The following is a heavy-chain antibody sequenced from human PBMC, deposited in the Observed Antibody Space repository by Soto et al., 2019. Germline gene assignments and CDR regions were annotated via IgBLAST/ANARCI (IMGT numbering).Heavy chain of an antibody. CDR1: GFSFSGYA. CDR3: AKDSIPYSSSYDLDH. CDR2: MTATGVSI. D-gene: IGHD6-6*01. Sequence: EVQLLESGGGLVQPGGSLRLSCVASGFSFSGYAMSWVRQAPGKGLVWVSSMTATGVSIYYADSVRGRFTISRDNSKNTQYLQMSSLRAEDTARYYCAKDSIPYSSSYDLDHWGRGALVTVSS. V-gene: IGHV3-23*01. J-gene: IGHJ4*02.